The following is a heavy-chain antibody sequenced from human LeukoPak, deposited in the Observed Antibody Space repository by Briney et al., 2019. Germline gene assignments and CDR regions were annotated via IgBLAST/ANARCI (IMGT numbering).Heavy chain of an antibody. CDR3: EREEYFDWLSPYGAFDI. V-gene: IGHV3-7*01. CDR1: GFTFSSYW. CDR2: IKQDGREN. D-gene: IGHD3-9*01. J-gene: IGHJ3*02. Sequence: GGSLRLSCAASGFTFSSYWMSWVRPAPGKGLAGVDNIKQDGRENYYEDSVKGRFTIARDNAKNSMYLQMNSLRAEDTAVYDCEREEYFDWLSPYGAFDIWGQGTMVTVSS.